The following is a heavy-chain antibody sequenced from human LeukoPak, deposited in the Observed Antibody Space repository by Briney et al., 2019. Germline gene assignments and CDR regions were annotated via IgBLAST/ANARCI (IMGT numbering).Heavy chain of an antibody. CDR2: MNPKTGNT. Sequence: ASVKVSCKASGYTFTSYDINWVRQATGQGLEWMGWMNPKTGNTGSAQKLQGRVTMTRNTSISTAYMELSSLRSEDTAVYYCARGGVAAADYWYFDLWGRGTLVTVSS. D-gene: IGHD6-13*01. CDR1: GYTFTSYD. V-gene: IGHV1-8*01. J-gene: IGHJ2*01. CDR3: ARGGVAAADYWYFDL.